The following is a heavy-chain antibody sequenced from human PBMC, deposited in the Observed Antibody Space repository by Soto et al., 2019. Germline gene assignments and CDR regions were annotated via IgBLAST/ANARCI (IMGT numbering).Heavy chain of an antibody. V-gene: IGHV5-51*01. D-gene: IGHD3-22*01. J-gene: IGHJ4*02. Sequence: GESLKISCKGSGYSFTTYWIGWVRQMPGKGLEWMGVIYPGDSDIRFSPSFQGQVTISADMSLSTAYLQWSSLRVSDNAMYYCARQAYHYDTNSFGYWGQGTLVTVSS. CDR3: ARQAYHYDTNSFGY. CDR1: GYSFTTYW. CDR2: IYPGDSDI.